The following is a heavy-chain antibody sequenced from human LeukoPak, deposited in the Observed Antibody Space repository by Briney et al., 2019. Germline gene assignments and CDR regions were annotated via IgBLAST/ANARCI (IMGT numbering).Heavy chain of an antibody. CDR1: GGSISSGIYY. CDR3: ASDSSGYYPY. J-gene: IGHJ4*02. V-gene: IGHV4-61*02. CDR2: IYTSGST. Sequence: SQTLSLTCTVSGGSISSGIYYWSWIRQPAGKGLEWIGRIYTSGSTNYNPSLKSRVTISADTSTNQFSLKLSSVTAADTAVYYCASDSSGYYPYWGQGTLVTVSS. D-gene: IGHD3-22*01.